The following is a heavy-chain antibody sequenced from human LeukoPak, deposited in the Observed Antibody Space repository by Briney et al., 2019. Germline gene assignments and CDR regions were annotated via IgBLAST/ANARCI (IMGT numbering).Heavy chain of an antibody. V-gene: IGHV4-30-4*01. CDR2: IYYSGST. J-gene: IGHJ6*02. CDR3: ARDRIVAVPAVTYYVMDV. D-gene: IGHD2-2*01. Sequence: SETLSLTCTVSGGSISSGDYYWSWIRQPPGKGLEWIGYIYYSGSTYYNPSLKSRVTISVDTSKNQFSLKLSSVTAADTAVYYCARDRIVAVPAVTYYVMDVWGQGTTVTVSS. CDR1: GGSISSGDYY.